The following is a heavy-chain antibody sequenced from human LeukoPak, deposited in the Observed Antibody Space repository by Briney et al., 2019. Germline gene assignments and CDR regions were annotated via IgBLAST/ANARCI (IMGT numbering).Heavy chain of an antibody. J-gene: IGHJ4*02. V-gene: IGHV4-59*01. D-gene: IGHD6-19*01. Sequence: SETLSLTCTVSGGSISSYYWSWMRQPPGKGVEGIGYIYYSGRTKYNASLQRRVTISVDASKNQFSLKLSSVTAAHTAVYYCARGSGIAVAGTPFGYWGKGTLVRVSS. CDR2: IYYSGRT. CDR3: ARGSGIAVAGTPFGY. CDR1: GGSISSYY.